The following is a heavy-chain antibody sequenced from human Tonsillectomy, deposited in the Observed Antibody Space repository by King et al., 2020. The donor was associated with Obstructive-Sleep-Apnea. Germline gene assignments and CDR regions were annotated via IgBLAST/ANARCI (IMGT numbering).Heavy chain of an antibody. CDR2: VMWKSVSI. D-gene: IGHD6-19*01. J-gene: IGHJ3*02. CDR3: AKDIAVAGMVAFDI. CDR1: GFTFDDYA. V-gene: IGHV3-9*01. Sequence: VQLVESGGGLVQPGRSLRLSCVGSGFTFDDYAMHWVRQVPGKGLEGVSGVMWKSVSIVFADSVKGRFTISRDNAKNSLYLQMNSLSADDTALYYCAKDIAVAGMVAFDIWGQGTMVTVSS.